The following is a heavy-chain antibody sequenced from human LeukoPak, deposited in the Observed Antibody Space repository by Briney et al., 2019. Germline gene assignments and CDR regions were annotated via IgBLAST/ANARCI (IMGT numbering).Heavy chain of an antibody. CDR2: TWYDGSYK. CDR1: GFTFSAYG. D-gene: IGHD1-26*01. Sequence: GGSLRLSCAASGFTFSAYGMHWVRQAPGKRLEWVAVTWYDGSYKYYGDSVKGRFTISRDNSKNTLYLQMASLRVEDTAVYYCARQFDGSHPNAFDIWGQGTMVTVSS. J-gene: IGHJ3*02. V-gene: IGHV3-33*01. CDR3: ARQFDGSHPNAFDI.